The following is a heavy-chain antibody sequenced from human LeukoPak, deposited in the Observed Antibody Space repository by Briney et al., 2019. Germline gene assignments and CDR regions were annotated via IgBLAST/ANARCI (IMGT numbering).Heavy chain of an antibody. CDR1: GFTFSSYW. V-gene: IGHV3-21*01. J-gene: IGHJ4*02. CDR3: ARATYDILTGYYQDFDY. CDR2: IRSSSNYI. D-gene: IGHD3-9*01. Sequence: GGSLRLSCAASGFTFSSYWMRWVRQAPGKGLVWVSSIRSSSNYIYYADSVKGRFTISRDNAKNSLYLQMNSLRAEDTAVYYCARATYDILTGYYQDFDYWGQGTLVTVSS.